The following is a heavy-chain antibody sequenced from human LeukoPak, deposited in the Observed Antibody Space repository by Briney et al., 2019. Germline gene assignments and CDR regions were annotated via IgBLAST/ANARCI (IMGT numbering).Heavy chain of an antibody. D-gene: IGHD6-13*01. J-gene: IGHJ4*02. CDR2: ISYDGSNK. CDR1: GFTFSSYA. V-gene: IGHV3-30*04. Sequence: GGSLRLSCAASGFTFSSYAMHWVRQAPGKGLEWVAVISYDGSNKYYADSVKGRFTISRDNSKNTLYLQMNSLRAEDTAVYYCARDRPRIAAAASGIPDYWGQGTLVTVSS. CDR3: ARDRPRIAAAASGIPDY.